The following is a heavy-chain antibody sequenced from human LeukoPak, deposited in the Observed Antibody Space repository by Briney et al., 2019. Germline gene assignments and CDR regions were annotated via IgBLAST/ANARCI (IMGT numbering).Heavy chain of an antibody. V-gene: IGHV4-59*01. D-gene: IGHD3-22*01. CDR1: GGSISSYY. Sequence: SETLSLTCTVSGGSISSYYWSWIRRPPGKGLEWIGYIYYSGSTNYNPSLKSRVTISVDTSKNQFSLKLSSVTAADTAVYYCARANYYDSSGYNGDPYYYYYYYMDVWGKGTTVTVSS. CDR2: IYYSGST. CDR3: ARANYYDSSGYNGDPYYYYYYYMDV. J-gene: IGHJ6*03.